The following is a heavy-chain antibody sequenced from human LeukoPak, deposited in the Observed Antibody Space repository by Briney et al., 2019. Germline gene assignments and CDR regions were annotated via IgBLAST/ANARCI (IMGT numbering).Heavy chain of an antibody. J-gene: IGHJ3*02. CDR1: GFTVSSDY. D-gene: IGHD3-10*01. Sequence: QAGGSLRLSCAASGFTVSSDYMSWVRQAPGKGLEWVSVNYSGGTTHYADSVKGRFTISRDNSKNTLYLQMNSLRAEDTAVYYCARGPYGSSGTPDAFDIWGQGTMVTVSS. CDR2: NYSGGTT. CDR3: ARGPYGSSGTPDAFDI. V-gene: IGHV3-66*01.